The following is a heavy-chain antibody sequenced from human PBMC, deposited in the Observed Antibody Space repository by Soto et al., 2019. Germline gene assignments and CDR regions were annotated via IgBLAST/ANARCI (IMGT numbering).Heavy chain of an antibody. CDR3: AGVYCSSTSCYDRFDP. J-gene: IGHJ5*02. V-gene: IGHV1-18*04. CDR2: ISAYNGNT. D-gene: IGHD2-2*01. CDR1: GYTFTSYG. Sequence: GASVKVSCKASGYTFTSYGISWVRQAPGQGLEWMGWISAYNGNTNYAQKLQGRVTMTTDTSTSTAHMELRSLRSDDTAVYYCAGVYCSSTSCYDRFDPWGQGTLVTVSS.